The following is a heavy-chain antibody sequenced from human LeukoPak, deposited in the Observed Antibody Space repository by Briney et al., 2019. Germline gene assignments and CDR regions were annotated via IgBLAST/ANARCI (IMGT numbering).Heavy chain of an antibody. Sequence: GGSLRLSCAASGFTFSSYGMHWVRQAPGKGLECVAVISYDGSNKYYADSVKGRFTISRDNSKNTLYLQMNSLRAEDTAVYYCAKSQQLAEEFSGFDYWGQGTLVTVSS. CDR1: GFTFSSYG. J-gene: IGHJ4*02. V-gene: IGHV3-30*18. D-gene: IGHD3-10*01. CDR2: ISYDGSNK. CDR3: AKSQQLAEEFSGFDY.